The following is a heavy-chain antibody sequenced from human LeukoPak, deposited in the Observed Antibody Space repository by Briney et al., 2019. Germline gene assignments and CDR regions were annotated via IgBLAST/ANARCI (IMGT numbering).Heavy chain of an antibody. V-gene: IGHV3-7*01. CDR1: GFTFSNYW. J-gene: IGHJ4*02. CDR3: ARVEGQYCSGGSCYSCY. D-gene: IGHD2-15*01. Sequence: PGGSLRLSCAASGFTFSNYWMSWVRQAPGKGLEWVANIKEDGSEKKYVDSVKGRFTISRDNAKNSLYLQMNSLRAEDTAVYYYARVEGQYCSGGSCYSCYWGQGTLVTVSS. CDR2: IKEDGSEK.